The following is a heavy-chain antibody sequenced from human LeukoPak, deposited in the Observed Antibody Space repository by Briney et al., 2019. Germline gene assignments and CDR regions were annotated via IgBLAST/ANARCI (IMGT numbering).Heavy chain of an antibody. CDR1: GFTFSSYW. D-gene: IGHD2-2*01. Sequence: GGSLRLSCAASGFTFSSYWMSWVRQAPGKGLEWVSGIIGGAGSTYYADSVKGRFTISGDNSKNTLFLQMNSLRAEDTAVYYCAHGAMYQLDYWGQGTLVTVSS. CDR3: AHGAMYQLDY. V-gene: IGHV3-23*01. CDR2: IIGGAGST. J-gene: IGHJ4*02.